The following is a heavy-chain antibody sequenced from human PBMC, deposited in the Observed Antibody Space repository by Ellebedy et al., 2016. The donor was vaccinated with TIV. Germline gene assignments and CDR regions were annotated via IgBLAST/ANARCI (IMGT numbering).Heavy chain of an antibody. J-gene: IGHJ3*02. CDR1: GYSFTTYW. CDR2: IYPGDSDT. V-gene: IGHV5-51*01. Sequence: PGGSLRLSCQGSGYSFTTYWIGWVRQMPGKGLEWMGIIYPGDSDTRYSPSFQGQVTISADKSISTAYLQWSSLKASDTAMYYCATIGGREGNAFDIWGQGTMVTVSS. CDR3: ATIGGREGNAFDI.